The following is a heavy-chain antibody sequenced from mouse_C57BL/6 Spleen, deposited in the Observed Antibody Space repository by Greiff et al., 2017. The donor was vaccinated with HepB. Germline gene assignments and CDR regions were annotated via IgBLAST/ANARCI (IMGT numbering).Heavy chain of an antibody. CDR3: ARREEYYGSSYDYAMDY. J-gene: IGHJ4*01. Sequence: VQLQQPGAELVKPGASVKLSCKASGYTFTSYWMQWVKQRPGQGLEWIGEIDPSDSYTNYNQKFKGKATLTVDTSSSTAYMQLSSLTSEDSAVYYCARREEYYGSSYDYAMDYWGQGTSVTVSS. CDR1: GYTFTSYW. V-gene: IGHV1-50*01. CDR2: IDPSDSYT. D-gene: IGHD1-1*01.